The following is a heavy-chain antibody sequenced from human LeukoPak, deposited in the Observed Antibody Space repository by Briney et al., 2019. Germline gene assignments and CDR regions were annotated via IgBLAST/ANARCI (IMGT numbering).Heavy chain of an antibody. CDR3: ARDLTVGLLCD. D-gene: IGHD3-10*01. V-gene: IGHV3-7*01. Sequence: GGSLRLSCAASGFTFSSYWMSWVRQAPGKGLEWVANIKQDGSEKYYVDSVKGRFTISRDNAKNTLYLQMNSLRAEDTAVYYCARDLTVGLLCDWGQGTLVTVSS. CDR2: IKQDGSEK. J-gene: IGHJ4*02. CDR1: GFTFSSYW.